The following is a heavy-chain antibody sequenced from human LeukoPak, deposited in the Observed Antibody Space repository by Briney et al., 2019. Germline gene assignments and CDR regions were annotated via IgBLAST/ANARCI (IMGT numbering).Heavy chain of an antibody. D-gene: IGHD6-13*01. CDR3: ARAARAAAGLSPPDY. CDR1: GYTFTSYG. V-gene: IGHV1-69*05. Sequence: WASVKVSCKASGYTFTSYGISWVRQAPGQGLEWMGGIIPIFGTANYAQKFQGRVTITTDESTSTAYMELSSLRSEDTAVYYCARAARAAAGLSPPDYWGQGTLVTVSS. J-gene: IGHJ4*02. CDR2: IIPIFGTA.